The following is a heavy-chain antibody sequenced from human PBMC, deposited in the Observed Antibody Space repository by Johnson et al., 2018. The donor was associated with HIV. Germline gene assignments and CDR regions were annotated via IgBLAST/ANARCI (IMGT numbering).Heavy chain of an antibody. CDR2: ISYDGSNK. V-gene: IGHV3-30*04. J-gene: IGHJ3*02. D-gene: IGHD6-13*01. Sequence: VQLVESGGGVVQPGRSLRLSCAASGFTFSSYAMHWVRQAPGQGLEWVAVISYDGSNKYYADSVKGRFTISRDNSKNTLYLQMNSLGAEDTAVYYCARGIADLRAAAGTLDAFDIWGQGTMVTVSS. CDR1: GFTFSSYA. CDR3: ARGIADLRAAAGTLDAFDI.